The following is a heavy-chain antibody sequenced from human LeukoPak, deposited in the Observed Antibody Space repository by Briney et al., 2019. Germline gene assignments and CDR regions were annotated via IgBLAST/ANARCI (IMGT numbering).Heavy chain of an antibody. D-gene: IGHD3-22*01. Sequence: GGSLRLSCAASGFTFSSYSMNWVRQAPGKGLEWVSSISSSSSYIYYADSVKGRFTISRDNAKDSLYLQMNSLRAEDTAVYYCANDYYDSSGYQDYWGQGTLVTVSS. J-gene: IGHJ4*02. CDR1: GFTFSSYS. CDR2: ISSSSSYI. CDR3: ANDYYDSSGYQDY. V-gene: IGHV3-21*01.